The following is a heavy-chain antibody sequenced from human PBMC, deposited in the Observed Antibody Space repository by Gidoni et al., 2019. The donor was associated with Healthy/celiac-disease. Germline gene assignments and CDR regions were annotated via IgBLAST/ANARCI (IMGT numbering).Heavy chain of an antibody. D-gene: IGHD2-2*01. CDR2: IYYSGST. J-gene: IGHJ3*02. V-gene: IGHV4-31*03. Sequence: QVQLQESGPGLVKPSQTLSRTCTVSGGSISRGGYYWSWIRQHPGKGLEWIGYIYYSGSTYYNPSLKSRVTISVDTSKNQFSLKLSSVTAADTAVYYCARECSSTSCRSDIWGQGTMVTVSS. CDR3: ARECSSTSCRSDI. CDR1: GGSISRGGYY.